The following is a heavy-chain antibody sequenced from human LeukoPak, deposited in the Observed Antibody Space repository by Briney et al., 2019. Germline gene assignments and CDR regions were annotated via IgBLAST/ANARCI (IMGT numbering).Heavy chain of an antibody. V-gene: IGHV4-31*03. J-gene: IGHJ4*02. CDR3: ARVALPTHDSSGYYFDS. CDR2: IYYSGST. Sequence: SETLSLTCTVSGDSINNGLYYWSWIRQHPGKGLEWIGYIYYSGSTYNNPSLRSRVTMSVETSENQFSLKLSSVTAADTATYYCARVALPTHDSSGYYFDSWGQGTLVTVSS. D-gene: IGHD3-22*01. CDR1: GDSINNGLYY.